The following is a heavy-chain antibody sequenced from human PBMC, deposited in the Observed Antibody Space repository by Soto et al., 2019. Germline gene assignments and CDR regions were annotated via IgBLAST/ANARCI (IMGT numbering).Heavy chain of an antibody. CDR3: ARDRTDTSKIIIDY. V-gene: IGHV3-33*01. Sequence: QVQLVESGGGVVQPGTSLRLSCVASGFTFSNYAMYWVRQAPGKGLEWVAAIWYDGSNQYYAGSVKGRFTISRDKSKNTLYLQMSSLRVEDTGVYYCARDRTDTSKIIIDYWGHGTLVTVSS. CDR2: IWYDGSNQ. CDR1: GFTFSNYA. D-gene: IGHD5-18*01. J-gene: IGHJ4*01.